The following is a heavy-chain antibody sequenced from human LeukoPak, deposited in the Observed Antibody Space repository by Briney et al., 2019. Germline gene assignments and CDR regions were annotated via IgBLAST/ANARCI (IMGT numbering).Heavy chain of an antibody. CDR1: GASITSDY. CDR2: IHNSGRT. Sequence: PSETLSLTCTVSGASITSDYWSWIRQPPGKGLEWIGYIHNSGRTNYNPSLKSRVTISVDTSKNQFSLKLSSVTAADTAVYYCARRVVATMEGYYMDVWGKGTTVTVSS. CDR3: ARRVVATMEGYYMDV. V-gene: IGHV4-59*08. J-gene: IGHJ6*03. D-gene: IGHD5-12*01.